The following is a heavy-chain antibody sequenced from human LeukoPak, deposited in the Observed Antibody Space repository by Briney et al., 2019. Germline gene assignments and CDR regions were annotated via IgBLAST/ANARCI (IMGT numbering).Heavy chain of an antibody. V-gene: IGHV3-7*03. CDR2: IKQDGSEK. Sequence: PGGSLRLSCAASGFTFSSYWMSWVRQAPGKGLEWVANIKQDGSEKYYVDSVKGRFTISRDNSKNTLYLQMNSLRAEDTAVYYCAKGDGDIVVVPAAYYYYYMDVWGKGTTVTVSS. CDR1: GFTFSSYW. CDR3: AKGDGDIVVVPAAYYYYYMDV. D-gene: IGHD2-2*01. J-gene: IGHJ6*03.